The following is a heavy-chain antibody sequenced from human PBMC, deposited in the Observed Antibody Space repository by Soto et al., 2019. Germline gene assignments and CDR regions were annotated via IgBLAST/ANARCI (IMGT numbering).Heavy chain of an antibody. V-gene: IGHV1-69*10. J-gene: IGHJ3*02. D-gene: IGHD3-22*01. CDR2: IIPILGIA. CDR3: AREGDYYDSSGYYAFDI. CDR1: GGTFSSYA. Sequence: ASAKVSCKASGGTFSSYAISWVRQAPGQGLEWMGGIIPILGIANYAQKFQGRVTITADKSTSTAYMELSSLRSEDTAVYYCAREGDYYDSSGYYAFDIWGQGTMVTVSS.